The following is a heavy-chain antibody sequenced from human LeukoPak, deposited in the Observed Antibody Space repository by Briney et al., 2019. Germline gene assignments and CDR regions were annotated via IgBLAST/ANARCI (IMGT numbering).Heavy chain of an antibody. V-gene: IGHV4-59*01. CDR3: ARVGVNYYGSGSQRYYFDY. D-gene: IGHD3-10*01. Sequence: SETLSLTCTVSGGSISRYYWSWIRQPPGKGLEWIGYIYYSGSTNYNPSLKSRVTTSVDTSKNQFSLKLSSVTAADTAVYYCARVGVNYYGSGSQRYYFDYWGQGTLVTVSS. CDR2: IYYSGST. CDR1: GGSISRYY. J-gene: IGHJ4*02.